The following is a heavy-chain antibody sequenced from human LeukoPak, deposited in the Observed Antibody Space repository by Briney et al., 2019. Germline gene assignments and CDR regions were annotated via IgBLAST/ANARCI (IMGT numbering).Heavy chain of an antibody. CDR1: GGSISSGGYY. D-gene: IGHD1-14*01. CDR2: IYYSGST. J-gene: IGHJ6*02. CDR3: AREAGHESPFGMEV. Sequence: SETLSLTCTVSGGSISSGGYYWSWIRQHPGKGLGWIGYIYYSGSTYYNPSLKSRVTRSVDTSKNQFSLKLSSVTPADTAVYYCAREAGHESPFGMEVWGQGTTVTVSS. V-gene: IGHV4-31*03.